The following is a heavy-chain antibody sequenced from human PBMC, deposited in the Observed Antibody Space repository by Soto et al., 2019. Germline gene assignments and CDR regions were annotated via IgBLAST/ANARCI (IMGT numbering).Heavy chain of an antibody. J-gene: IGHJ2*01. D-gene: IGHD2-2*01. CDR3: ITWVPAAQNWYFDL. CDR1: GFAFTNAW. Sequence: GGSLRLSCAASGFAFTNAWMSWVRQAPGKGLEWVGRIKSKTDGGTIEYAAPVKGRFTISRDDSKNTLYLQMDSLKTEDTGVYYCITWVPAAQNWYFDLWGRGTLVTVSS. CDR2: IKSKTDGGTI. V-gene: IGHV3-15*01.